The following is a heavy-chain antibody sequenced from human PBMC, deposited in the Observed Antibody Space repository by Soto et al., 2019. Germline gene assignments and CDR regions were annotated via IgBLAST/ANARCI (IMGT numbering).Heavy chain of an antibody. D-gene: IGHD2-2*01. CDR2: IGTAGDT. CDR1: GFTFSSYD. Sequence: GSLRLSCAASGFTFSSYDMHWVRQATGKGLEWVSAIGTAGDTYYPGSVKGRFTISRENAKNSLYLQMNSLRAEDTAVYYCASVVVPVDQYGAYYYYYGMDVWGQGTTVTVSS. V-gene: IGHV3-13*01. J-gene: IGHJ6*02. CDR3: ASVVVPVDQYGAYYYYYGMDV.